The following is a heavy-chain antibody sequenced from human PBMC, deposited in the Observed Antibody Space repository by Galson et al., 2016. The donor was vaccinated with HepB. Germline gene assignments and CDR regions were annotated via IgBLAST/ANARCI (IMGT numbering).Heavy chain of an antibody. CDR3: AKDGLYYGSGSYGSVDY. Sequence: SLRLSCAASGFRFSSYAMHWVRQAPGKGLEWVAVISYDGSNKCYTDSVKGRFTISRDNSKNTLYLQMNSLRAEDRAVYYCAKDGLYYGSGSYGSVDYWGQGTLVTVSS. CDR2: ISYDGSNK. D-gene: IGHD3-10*01. CDR1: GFRFSSYA. J-gene: IGHJ4*02. V-gene: IGHV3-30*18.